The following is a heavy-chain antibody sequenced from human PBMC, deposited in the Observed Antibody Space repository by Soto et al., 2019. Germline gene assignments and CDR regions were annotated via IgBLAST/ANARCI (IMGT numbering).Heavy chain of an antibody. D-gene: IGHD6-6*01. V-gene: IGHV3-21*01. CDR1: GFTFSSYS. Sequence: GGSLRLSCAASGFTFSSYSMNWVRQAPGKGLEWVSSISSSSSYIYYADSVKGRFTISRDNAKNSLYLQMNSLRAEDTAVYYCXRDSSIAARGYYYGMDVWGQGTTVTVSS. J-gene: IGHJ6*02. CDR2: ISSSSSYI. CDR3: XRDSSIAARGYYYGMDV.